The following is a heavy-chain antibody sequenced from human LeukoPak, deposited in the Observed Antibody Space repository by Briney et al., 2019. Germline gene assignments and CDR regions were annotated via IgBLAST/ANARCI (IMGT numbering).Heavy chain of an antibody. V-gene: IGHV5-51*01. Sequence: HGESLQISCKGSGYNFTSYWIGWVRQVPGKGLEWMGIIYPGDSDTRYSPSFQGQVTISADKSISTAYLQWSSLKASDTAMYYCATPLYSGSYYPFDYWGQGTLVTVSS. D-gene: IGHD1-26*01. CDR2: IYPGDSDT. CDR1: GYNFTSYW. CDR3: ATPLYSGSYYPFDY. J-gene: IGHJ4*02.